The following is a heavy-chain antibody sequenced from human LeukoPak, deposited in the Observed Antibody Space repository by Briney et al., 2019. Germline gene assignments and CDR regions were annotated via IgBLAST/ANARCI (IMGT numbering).Heavy chain of an antibody. D-gene: IGHD6-6*01. CDR2: INHSGST. V-gene: IGHV4-34*01. Sequence: SETLSLTCAVYGGSFSGYYWSWIRQPPGKGLEWIGEINHSGSTNYNPSLKSRVTTSVDTSKNQFSLKLSSVTAADTAVYYCARRSRYSALDYWGQGTLVTVSS. J-gene: IGHJ4*02. CDR1: GGSFSGYY. CDR3: ARRSRYSALDY.